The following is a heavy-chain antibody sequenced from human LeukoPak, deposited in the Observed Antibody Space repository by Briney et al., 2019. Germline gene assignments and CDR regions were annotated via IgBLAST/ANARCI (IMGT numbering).Heavy chain of an antibody. V-gene: IGHV3-7*01. CDR2: IKPDGNEK. CDR1: GLTFTDFW. CDR3: SGRDSSRSPRAY. D-gene: IGHD2-2*01. Sequence: GGSLRLSCAASGLTFTDFWMNWVRLAPGRGLEWLANIKPDGNEKYYVDSVKGRFAISIDNAKNEVYLEMNSLRAEDTGVYYCSGRDSSRSPRAYWGQGTLVSVSS. J-gene: IGHJ4*02.